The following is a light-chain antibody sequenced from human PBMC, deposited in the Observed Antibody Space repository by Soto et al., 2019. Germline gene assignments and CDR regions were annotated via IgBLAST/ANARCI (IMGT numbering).Light chain of an antibody. V-gene: IGKV1-39*01. J-gene: IGKJ4*01. CDR2: AAS. CDR1: QSISIY. Sequence: DIQMTQSPSSLPAFVGDRVTITCRASQSISIYLNWYQHKPGQAPKLLIFAASSLQSGVPSRFSGSGSGTDVTLTISSLQPEDFATYFCQQSYNTPATFGGGTKVEIK. CDR3: QQSYNTPAT.